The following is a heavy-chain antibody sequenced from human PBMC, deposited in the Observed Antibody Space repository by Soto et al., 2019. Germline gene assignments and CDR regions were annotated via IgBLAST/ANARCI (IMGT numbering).Heavy chain of an antibody. D-gene: IGHD3-16*01. CDR1: GYTFTSYD. J-gene: IGHJ4*02. CDR3: ARLKQDYAVA. Sequence: QVQLVQSGAEVKKPGASVKVSCKASGYTFTSYDINWVRQATGQGLEWMGWMNPNSGNTAYAQKFQGRVTMTRNTSIRTAYMELSSLRYEDTAVYNCARLKQDYAVAWGQGTLVTVSS. V-gene: IGHV1-8*01. CDR2: MNPNSGNT.